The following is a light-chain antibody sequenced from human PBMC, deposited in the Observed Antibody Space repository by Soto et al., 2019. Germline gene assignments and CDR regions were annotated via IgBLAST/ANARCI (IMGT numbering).Light chain of an antibody. V-gene: IGLV2-14*03. Sequence: QSALTQPASVSGSPGQSITISCTGTSSDVGAYNFVSWYQQHPGKVPKLMIFDVSSRPSGVSDRFSGSKSGNTASLTISGLHAEDEGDYYRSSYTSSSTHVFGSGTKLTVL. CDR1: SSDVGAYNF. CDR3: SSYTSSSTHV. CDR2: DVS. J-gene: IGLJ1*01.